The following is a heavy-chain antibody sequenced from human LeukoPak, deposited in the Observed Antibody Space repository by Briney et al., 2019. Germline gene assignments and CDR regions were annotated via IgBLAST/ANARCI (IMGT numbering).Heavy chain of an antibody. CDR2: IISDGSST. CDR1: GFTFSSYW. V-gene: IGHV3-74*01. J-gene: IGHJ3*02. Sequence: GGFLRLSCAASGFTFSSYWMHWVRQAPGKGLVWVSRIISDGSSTSYADSVKGRFTISRDNAKNTLYLQMNSLRAEDTAVYYCAREHVDLAVAASGPFDIWGLGTMVTVSS. D-gene: IGHD6-19*01. CDR3: AREHVDLAVAASGPFDI.